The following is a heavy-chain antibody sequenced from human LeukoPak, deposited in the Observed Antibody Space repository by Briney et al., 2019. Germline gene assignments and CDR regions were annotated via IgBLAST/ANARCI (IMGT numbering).Heavy chain of an antibody. Sequence: GASVTVSRKASGYTFTGYNMHWVRQAPGQGREWRGWINPNSGGTNYAQKFQGRVTMTRDTSISTAYMELSRLRSDDTAAYYCASLGSPPAEFDYWGQGTLVTVSS. J-gene: IGHJ4*02. CDR3: ASLGSPPAEFDY. V-gene: IGHV1-2*02. CDR1: GYTFTGYN. D-gene: IGHD1-26*01. CDR2: INPNSGGT.